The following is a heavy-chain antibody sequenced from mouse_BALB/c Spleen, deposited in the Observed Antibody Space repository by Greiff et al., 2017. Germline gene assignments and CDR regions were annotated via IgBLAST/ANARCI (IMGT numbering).Heavy chain of an antibody. CDR2: IYPGDGDT. J-gene: IGHJ4*01. Sequence: QVQLQQSGAELVRPGSSVKISCKASGYAFSSYWMNWVKQRPGQGLEWIGQIYPGDGDTNYNGKFKGKATLTADKSSSTAYMQLSSLTSEDSAVYFCARDYRPHYYAMDYWGQGTSVTVSS. V-gene: IGHV1-80*01. D-gene: IGHD2-14*01. CDR1: GYAFSSYW. CDR3: ARDYRPHYYAMDY.